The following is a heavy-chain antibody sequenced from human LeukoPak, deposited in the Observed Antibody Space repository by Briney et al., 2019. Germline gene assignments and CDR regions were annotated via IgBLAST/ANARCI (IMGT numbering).Heavy chain of an antibody. D-gene: IGHD4-17*01. Sequence: PGGTLRLSCAASGFTFNINAMSWVRQAPGKGLEWVSGISWSGDNTYYADSVKGRFTISRDNSKNTLYPQMNSLRAEDTAVYYCAKAYGDHWGQGTLVTVSS. CDR1: GFTFNINA. J-gene: IGHJ4*02. CDR3: AKAYGDH. CDR2: ISWSGDNT. V-gene: IGHV3-23*01.